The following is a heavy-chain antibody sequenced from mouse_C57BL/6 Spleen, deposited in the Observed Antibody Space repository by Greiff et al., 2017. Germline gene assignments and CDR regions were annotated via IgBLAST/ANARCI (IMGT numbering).Heavy chain of an antibody. CDR3: ANLYYGNSFAY. D-gene: IGHD2-1*01. CDR2: IHPNSGST. J-gene: IGHJ3*01. CDR1: GYTFTSYW. V-gene: IGHV1-64*01. Sequence: QVQLKQPGAELVKPGASVKLSCKASGYTFTSYWMHWVKQRPGQGLEWIGMIHPNSGSTNYNEKFKSKATLTVDKSSSTAYMQLSSLTSEDSAVYYCANLYYGNSFAYWGQGTLVTVSA.